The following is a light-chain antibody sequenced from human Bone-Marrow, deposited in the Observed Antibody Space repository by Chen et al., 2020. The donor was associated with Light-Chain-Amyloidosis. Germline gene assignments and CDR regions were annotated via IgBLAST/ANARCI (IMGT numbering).Light chain of an antibody. CDR3: QSADSSGTYEVI. CDR2: RDT. J-gene: IGLJ2*01. CDR1: DLPTKY. V-gene: IGLV3-25*03. Sequence: SYELTQPPSVSVSPVQTARITCSGDDLPTKYAYWYQQKPGQAPVLVIHRDTERPSGIFARFSGSSSGTTATLTISGVQAEDEADYHCQSADSSGTYEVIFGGGTKLTVL.